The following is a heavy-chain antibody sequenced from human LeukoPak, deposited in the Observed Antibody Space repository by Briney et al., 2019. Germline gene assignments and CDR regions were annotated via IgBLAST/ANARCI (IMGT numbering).Heavy chain of an antibody. CDR1: GFSFSSYA. Sequence: QPGGSLRLSCAASGFSFSSYAMSWVRQAPGKGLEWVSAIVASGDSIYLADSVKGRFIISRDNPKNTLYLQMNSLRAEDTAVYYCGKDVPYGGDYWGQGTLVTVSS. CDR3: GKDVPYGGDY. V-gene: IGHV3-23*01. D-gene: IGHD3-10*01. J-gene: IGHJ4*02. CDR2: IVASGDSI.